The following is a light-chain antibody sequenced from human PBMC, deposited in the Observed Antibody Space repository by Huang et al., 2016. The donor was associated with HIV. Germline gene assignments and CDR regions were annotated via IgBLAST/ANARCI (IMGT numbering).Light chain of an antibody. CDR1: QSVSTF. J-gene: IGKJ5*01. Sequence: DIVLTPPPATLSLSPGERATVSCRTSQSVSTFLAWYQHKPGQAPRLLIFDASNRASGVPARFSGTGSGTDFTLTISSLEPSDVAVYYCQQHSYWPITFGRGTRLEI. CDR3: QQHSYWPIT. V-gene: IGKV3-11*01. CDR2: DAS.